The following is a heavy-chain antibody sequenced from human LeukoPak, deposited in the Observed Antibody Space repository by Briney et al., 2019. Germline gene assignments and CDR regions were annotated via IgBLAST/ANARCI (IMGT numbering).Heavy chain of an antibody. D-gene: IGHD3-9*01. CDR3: ARHYDILTGYPLDAFDI. CDR1: GYSFTSYW. Sequence: GESLKISCKGSGYSFTSYWIRWVRQMPGKGLEWMGRIDPSDSYTNYSPSFQGHVTISADKSISTAYLQWCSLKASDTAMYYCARHYDILTGYPLDAFDIWGQGTMVTVYS. J-gene: IGHJ3*02. V-gene: IGHV5-10-1*01. CDR2: IDPSDSYT.